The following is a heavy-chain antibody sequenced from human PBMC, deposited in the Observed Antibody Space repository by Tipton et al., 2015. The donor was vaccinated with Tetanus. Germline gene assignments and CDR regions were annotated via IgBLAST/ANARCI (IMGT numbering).Heavy chain of an antibody. CDR1: GFTFSDYT. D-gene: IGHD3-3*01. CDR3: ARANNDFPKKGPFDS. J-gene: IGHJ4*02. V-gene: IGHV3-23*01. Sequence: SLRLSCAASGFTFSDYTMAWVRQAPGEGLEWVSTISGGGHNTHYADSVQGRFTISRDNSKNTMYLQMNSLRAEDTAVYYCARANNDFPKKGPFDSWGQGSLVIVSS. CDR2: ISGGGHNT.